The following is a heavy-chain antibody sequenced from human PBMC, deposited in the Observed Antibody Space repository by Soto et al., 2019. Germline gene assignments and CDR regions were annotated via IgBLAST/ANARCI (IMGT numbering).Heavy chain of an antibody. D-gene: IGHD1-26*01. Sequence: QVQLQESGPGLVKPSGTLSLTCAVSGGSISSSNWWSWVRQPPGKGLEWIGEIYHSGSTNYNPSLKSRVTRSVDKSKNQFSLKLSSVTAADTGVYYCARISGSYYYGMDVWGQGTTVTVSS. CDR2: IYHSGST. CDR3: ARISGSYYYGMDV. J-gene: IGHJ6*02. CDR1: GGSISSSNW. V-gene: IGHV4-4*02.